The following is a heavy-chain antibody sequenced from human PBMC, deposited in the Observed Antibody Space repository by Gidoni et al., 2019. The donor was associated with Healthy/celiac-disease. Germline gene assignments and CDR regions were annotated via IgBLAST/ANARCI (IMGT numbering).Heavy chain of an antibody. CDR1: GGSISRSSYY. Sequence: QLQLQESGPGLVKTSETLSLTRTVSGGSISRSSYYWGWIRQPPGKGLEWIGSIYYSGSTYYNPSHKSRVTISVDTSKNQFSLKLSSVTAADTAVYYCARPADLWGQGTLVTVSS. J-gene: IGHJ4*02. V-gene: IGHV4-39*01. CDR2: IYYSGST. CDR3: ARPADL.